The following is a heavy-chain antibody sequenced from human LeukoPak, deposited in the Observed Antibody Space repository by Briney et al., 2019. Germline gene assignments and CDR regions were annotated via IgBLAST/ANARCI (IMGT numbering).Heavy chain of an antibody. J-gene: IGHJ5*02. Sequence: ASVTVSCKASGYTFTSYGISWVRQAPGQGLEWMGWISAYNGNTNYAQKLQGRVTMTTDTSTTTVYMELRSLRSDDTAVYYCARLRLGELSLGFDPWGQGTLVTVSS. CDR2: ISAYNGNT. V-gene: IGHV1-18*01. CDR1: GYTFTSYG. D-gene: IGHD3-16*02. CDR3: ARLRLGELSLGFDP.